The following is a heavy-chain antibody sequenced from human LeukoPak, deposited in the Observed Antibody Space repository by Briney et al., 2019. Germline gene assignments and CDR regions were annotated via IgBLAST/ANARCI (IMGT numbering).Heavy chain of an antibody. D-gene: IGHD3-10*01. Sequence: SETLSLTCAVYGGSFSDYYWNWIRQSTGKGLEWIGEINHSGSTNYNPSLKSRVTISVDTSKNQFSLKLSSVTAADTAVYYCARRGRITMVRGVIKPIDYWGQGTLVTVSS. CDR1: GGSFSDYY. V-gene: IGHV4-34*01. J-gene: IGHJ4*02. CDR3: ARRGRITMVRGVIKPIDY. CDR2: INHSGST.